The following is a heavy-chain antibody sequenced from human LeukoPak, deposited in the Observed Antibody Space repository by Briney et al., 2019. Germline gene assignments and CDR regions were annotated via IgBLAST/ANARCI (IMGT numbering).Heavy chain of an antibody. CDR2: IKQDGSEK. Sequence: QSGGSLRLSCAASGSTFSSYWMSWVCQAPGKGLEWVANIKQDGSEKYYVDSVKGRFTISRDNAKNSLYLQMNSLRAEDTAVYYCARVDTYYDFWSGYYPGYYFDYWGQGTLVTVSS. V-gene: IGHV3-7*01. CDR3: ARVDTYYDFWSGYYPGYYFDY. J-gene: IGHJ4*02. D-gene: IGHD3-3*01. CDR1: GSTFSSYW.